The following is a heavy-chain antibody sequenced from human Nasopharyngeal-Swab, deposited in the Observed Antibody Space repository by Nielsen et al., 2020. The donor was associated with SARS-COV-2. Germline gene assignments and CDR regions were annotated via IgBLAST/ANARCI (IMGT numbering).Heavy chain of an antibody. CDR3: AKRSGTYQYYFDC. V-gene: IGHV3-23*01. J-gene: IGHJ4*02. D-gene: IGHD1-26*01. CDR2: ISTSGGST. Sequence: WIRQPPGKGLEWVSTISTSGGSTYYADSVKGRFTISRDNSRNTLYLQMNSPRAEDTAVYYCAKRSGTYQYYFDCWGQGTLVTVSS.